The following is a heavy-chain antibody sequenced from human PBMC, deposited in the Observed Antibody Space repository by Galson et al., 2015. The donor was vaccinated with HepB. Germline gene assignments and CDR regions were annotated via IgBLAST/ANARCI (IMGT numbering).Heavy chain of an antibody. CDR2: TYYKSKWYN. D-gene: IGHD1-26*01. CDR1: GDSVSDNIVA. V-gene: IGHV6-1*01. J-gene: IGHJ4*02. Sequence: CAISGDSVSDNIVAWNWIWQSPSRGLEWLGRTYYKSKWYNDYAVSVKSRITINPDTSKNQVYLQPNSVTPEDTAVYYCARAGPQGGADFDYWGQGTRVTVSS. CDR3: ARAGPQGGADFDY.